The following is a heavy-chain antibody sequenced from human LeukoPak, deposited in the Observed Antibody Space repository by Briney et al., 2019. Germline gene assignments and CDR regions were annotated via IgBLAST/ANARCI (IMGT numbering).Heavy chain of an antibody. D-gene: IGHD3-10*01. CDR1: GFTFSSFE. V-gene: IGHV3-48*03. J-gene: IGHJ4*02. CDR3: ARDPHYGSGSH. CDR2: ITSGGDTI. Sequence: GGSLRLSCAASGFTFSSFEMNWVRQAPGKGLEWVSYITSGGDTIYYADSVKGRFTISRDNAKSSLYLQMSSLSAEDTAVYYCARDPHYGSGSHWGQGTLVTVSS.